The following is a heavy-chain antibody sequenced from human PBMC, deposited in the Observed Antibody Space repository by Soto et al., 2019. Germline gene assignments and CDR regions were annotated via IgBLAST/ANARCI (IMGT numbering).Heavy chain of an antibody. Sequence: GGSLRLSCSASGFTFSSYAMHWVRQAPGKGLEYVSAISSNGGSTYYADSVKGRFTISRDNSKNTLYLQMSSLRAEDTAVYYCVKSKYYYGSGTENWFDPWGQGTLVTVSS. CDR3: VKSKYYYGSGTENWFDP. CDR1: GFTFSSYA. J-gene: IGHJ5*02. V-gene: IGHV3-64D*06. D-gene: IGHD3-10*01. CDR2: ISSNGGST.